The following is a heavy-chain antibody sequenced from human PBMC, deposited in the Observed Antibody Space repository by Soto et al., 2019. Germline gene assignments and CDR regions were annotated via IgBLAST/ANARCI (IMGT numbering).Heavy chain of an antibody. CDR2: IYHSGST. D-gene: IGHD6-13*01. V-gene: IGHV4-4*02. CDR1: GGSISSSNW. Sequence: SETLSLTCAVSGGSISSSNWWSWVRQPPGKGLEWIGEIYHSGSTNYNPSLKSRVTISVDKSKNQFSLKLSSVTAADTAVYYCARGREYSSSWTYYYYGMDVWGQGTMVTV. J-gene: IGHJ6*02. CDR3: ARGREYSSSWTYYYYGMDV.